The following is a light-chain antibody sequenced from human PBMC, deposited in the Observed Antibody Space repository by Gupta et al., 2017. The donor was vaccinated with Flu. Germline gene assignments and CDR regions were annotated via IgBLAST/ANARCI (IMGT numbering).Light chain of an antibody. CDR2: EVI. V-gene: IGLV2-14*01. CDR1: SSDVGGYNY. Sequence: QSALTQPASVSGPPAQSITISCTGTSSDVGGYNYVSWYQHHPGKAPKLMMYEVINRPSGVSNRFSGSKSGNTASLTISGLQAEDETYYYCSSYARSNSLEFGGGTKVTGL. CDR3: SSYARSNSLE. J-gene: IGLJ3*02.